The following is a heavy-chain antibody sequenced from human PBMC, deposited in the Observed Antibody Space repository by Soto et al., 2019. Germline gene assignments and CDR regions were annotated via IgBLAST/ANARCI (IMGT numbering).Heavy chain of an antibody. CDR2: IYSSGST. CDR1: GGPIMIHF. J-gene: IGHJ4*02. CDR3: ARHLPGSFFGQDY. D-gene: IGHD2-15*01. Sequence: PSETLSLTCTVSGGPIMIHFWSWVRPPPGKGLEWIGQIYSSGSTYYSPSLKSRVTISVDTSENQFSLKLSSVAAADTAVYYCARHLPGSFFGQDYWGPGSQVTVSS. V-gene: IGHV4-59*08.